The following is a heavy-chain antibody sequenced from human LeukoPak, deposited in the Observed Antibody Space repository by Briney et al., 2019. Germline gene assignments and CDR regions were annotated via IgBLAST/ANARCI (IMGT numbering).Heavy chain of an antibody. CDR3: ARGSYDSSGYYSPNFDY. J-gene: IGHJ4*02. D-gene: IGHD3-22*01. CDR1: GGTFSSYA. Sequence: ASEKVSCKASGGTFSSYAISWVRQAPGQGLEWMGGIIPIFGTANYAQKFQGRVTITADESTSTAYMELSSLRSEDTAVYYCARGSYDSSGYYSPNFDYWGQGTLVTVSS. CDR2: IIPIFGTA. V-gene: IGHV1-69*13.